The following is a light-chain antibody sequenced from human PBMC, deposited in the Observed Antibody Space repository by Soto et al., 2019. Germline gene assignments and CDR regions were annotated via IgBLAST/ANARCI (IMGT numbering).Light chain of an antibody. J-gene: IGLJ3*02. V-gene: IGLV2-8*01. CDR1: SNDAGGYDY. CDR2: EVT. Sequence: QSVLTQPPSASGSPGRSVTISCTGTSNDAGGYDYVSWFQQHPGKAPKLIIYEVTKRPSGVPDRFSASKSGNTAALTVSGLQAEDEADYYCSSFVAGNNYWVFGGGTKVTVL. CDR3: SSFVAGNNYWV.